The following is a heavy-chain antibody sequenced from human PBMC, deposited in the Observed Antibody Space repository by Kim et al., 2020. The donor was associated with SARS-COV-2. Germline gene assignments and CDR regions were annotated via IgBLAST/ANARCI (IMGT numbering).Heavy chain of an antibody. J-gene: IGHJ3*02. CDR3: ARFTVVTNAFDI. Sequence: NYNPSLKSRVTISVDTSKNQFSLKLSSVTAADTAVYYCARFTVVTNAFDIWGQGTMVTVSS. V-gene: IGHV4-59*01. D-gene: IGHD2-21*02.